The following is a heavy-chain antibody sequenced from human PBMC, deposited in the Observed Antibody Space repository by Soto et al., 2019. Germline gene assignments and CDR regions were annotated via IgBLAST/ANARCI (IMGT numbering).Heavy chain of an antibody. J-gene: IGHJ6*02. CDR1: GYTFTSYY. Sequence: ASVKVSCKASGYTFTSYYMHWVRQARGQGLEWMGIINPSGGSTSYAQKFQGRVTMTRDTSTSTVYMELSSRRSEDTAVYYCARDWGQPSYDFWSGYYKLNYDYGMDVWGQGTTVTAP. V-gene: IGHV1-46*01. D-gene: IGHD3-3*01. CDR2: INPSGGST. CDR3: ARDWGQPSYDFWSGYYKLNYDYGMDV.